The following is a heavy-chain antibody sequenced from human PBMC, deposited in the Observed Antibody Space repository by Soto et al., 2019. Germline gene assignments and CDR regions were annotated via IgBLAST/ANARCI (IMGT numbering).Heavy chain of an antibody. V-gene: IGHV4-34*01. CDR3: ARGEWLPRSDY. Sequence: SETLSLTCAVYGGSFSGYFWSWIRQPPGKGLEWIGEINHSGSTNYNPSLKGRVTISIDTSENQFSLKLTSVTAADTAVYSCARGEWLPRSDYWGQGTQVTVSS. CDR2: INHSGST. CDR1: GGSFSGYF. J-gene: IGHJ4*02. D-gene: IGHD3-3*01.